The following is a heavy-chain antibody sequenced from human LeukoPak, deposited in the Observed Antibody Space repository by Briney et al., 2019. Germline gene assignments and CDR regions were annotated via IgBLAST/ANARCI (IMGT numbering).Heavy chain of an antibody. D-gene: IGHD3-10*01. J-gene: IGHJ4*02. CDR1: GYTFTGYY. V-gene: IGHV1-2*04. CDR2: FNPNSGGT. CDR3: VRGRITMVRGVSAFDY. Sequence: ASVKVSCKASGYTFTGYYMHWVRQAPGQGLEWMGWFNPNSGGTNYAQKFQGWVTMTRDTSISTAYMELSRLRSDDTAVYYCVRGRITMVRGVSAFDYWGQGTLVTVSS.